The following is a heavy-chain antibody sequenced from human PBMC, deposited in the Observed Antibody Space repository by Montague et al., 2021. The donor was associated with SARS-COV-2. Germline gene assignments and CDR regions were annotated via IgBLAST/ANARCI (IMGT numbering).Heavy chain of an antibody. J-gene: IGHJ6*03. CDR1: GGSFSGYY. D-gene: IGHD6-6*01. CDR3: ARGVRQLGVRYYYYIDV. CDR2: INHSGST. Sequence: SETLSLTCAVYGGSFSGYYWSWIRQPPGKGLEWIGEINHSGSTNYNPSLKSRVTISMDTSKNQFSLKLSSVTAADTAVYYCARGVRQLGVRYYYYIDVWDKGTTVIVSS. V-gene: IGHV4-34*01.